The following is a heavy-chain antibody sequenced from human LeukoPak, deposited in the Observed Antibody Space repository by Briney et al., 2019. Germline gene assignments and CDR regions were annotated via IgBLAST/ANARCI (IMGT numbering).Heavy chain of an antibody. V-gene: IGHV3-20*04. CDR3: ARENLADYYDSSGYFDY. Sequence: GGSLRLSCAASGFTFDDYGMRWVRQAPGKGVEWVSGINWNGGSTVYADSVKGRFTISRDNAKNSLYLQMNSLRAEDTALYYCARENLADYYDSSGYFDYWGQGTLVTVSS. J-gene: IGHJ4*02. D-gene: IGHD3-22*01. CDR1: GFTFDDYG. CDR2: INWNGGST.